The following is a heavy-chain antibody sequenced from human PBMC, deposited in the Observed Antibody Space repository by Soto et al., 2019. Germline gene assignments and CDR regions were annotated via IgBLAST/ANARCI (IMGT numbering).Heavy chain of an antibody. D-gene: IGHD2-2*01. CDR1: GGSISSSSYY. CDR3: ARTPSEYQLFDY. V-gene: IGHV4-39*01. CDR2: IYYSGST. J-gene: IGHJ4*02. Sequence: SETLSLTCTVSGGSISSSSYYWGWIRQPPGKGLEWIGSIYYSGSTYYNPSLKSRVTISVDTSKNQFSLKLSSVTAADTAVYYCARTPSEYQLFDYWGQGTLVTVSS.